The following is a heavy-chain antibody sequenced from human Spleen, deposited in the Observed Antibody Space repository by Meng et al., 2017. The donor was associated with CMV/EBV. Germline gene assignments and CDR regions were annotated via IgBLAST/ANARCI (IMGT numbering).Heavy chain of an antibody. J-gene: IGHJ3*02. CDR1: FTSYA. CDR2: INTNTGNP. Sequence: FTSYAMNWVRQAPGQGLEWMGWINTNTGNPTYAQSFTGRFVFSLDTSVSTAYLQISSLKAEDTAVYYCARDYSSSWYAPGLDAFDIWGQGTMVTVSS. D-gene: IGHD6-13*01. V-gene: IGHV7-4-1*02. CDR3: ARDYSSSWYAPGLDAFDI.